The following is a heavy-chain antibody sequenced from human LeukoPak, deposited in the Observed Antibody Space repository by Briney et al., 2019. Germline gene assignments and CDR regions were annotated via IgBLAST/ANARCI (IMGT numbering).Heavy chain of an antibody. V-gene: IGHV1-2*02. CDR3: ARDLFDYYDSSGYLNY. CDR2: INPNSGGT. J-gene: IGHJ4*02. Sequence: ASVKVSCKASGYTFTGYYIHWVRQAPGQGLEWMGWINPNSGGTNYAQKFQGRVTMTRDTSISTAYMELSRLRSDDTAVYYCARDLFDYYDSSGYLNYWGQGTLVTVSS. D-gene: IGHD3-22*01. CDR1: GYTFTGYY.